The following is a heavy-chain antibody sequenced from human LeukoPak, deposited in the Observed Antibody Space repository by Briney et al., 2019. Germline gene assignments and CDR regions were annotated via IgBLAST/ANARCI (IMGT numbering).Heavy chain of an antibody. CDR3: ARVPAPYGSGTYNFDY. CDR1: GGTFSSYA. D-gene: IGHD3-10*01. Sequence: GASVKVSRKASGGTFSSYAINWVRQAPGQGLEWMGGIFPMFATANYAQKLQGRVTITADRSTSTAYMELSSLRSEDTAVYYCARVPAPYGSGTYNFDYWGQGTLVTVSS. CDR2: IFPMFATA. V-gene: IGHV1-69*06. J-gene: IGHJ4*02.